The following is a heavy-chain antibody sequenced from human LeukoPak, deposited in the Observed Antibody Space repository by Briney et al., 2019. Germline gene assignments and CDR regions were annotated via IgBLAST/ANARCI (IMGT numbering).Heavy chain of an antibody. J-gene: IGHJ3*02. CDR2: INPSGGST. D-gene: IGHD5-18*01. CDR3: ARVNTAMASPSGAFDI. V-gene: IGHV1-46*01. CDR1: GYTFTSYY. Sequence: ASVKVSCKASGYTFTSYYMHWVRQAPGQGLEWMGIINPSGGSTSYAQKFQGRVTMTRDMSTSTVYMELSSLRSEDTAVYYCARVNTAMASPSGAFDIWGQGTMVTVSS.